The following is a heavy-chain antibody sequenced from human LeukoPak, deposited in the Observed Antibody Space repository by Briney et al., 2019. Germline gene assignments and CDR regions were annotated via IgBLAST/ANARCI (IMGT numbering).Heavy chain of an antibody. V-gene: IGHV5-51*01. J-gene: IGHJ4*02. Sequence: GESLKISCKGSGYSFTSYWVGWVRQMPGKGLEWMGIIYPGDSDTRYSPSFQGQVTISADKSISTAYLQWSSLKASDTAMYYCARRNSYYYDSSGYYVDYWGQGTLVTVSS. CDR2: IYPGDSDT. CDR1: GYSFTSYW. CDR3: ARRNSYYYDSSGYYVDY. D-gene: IGHD3-22*01.